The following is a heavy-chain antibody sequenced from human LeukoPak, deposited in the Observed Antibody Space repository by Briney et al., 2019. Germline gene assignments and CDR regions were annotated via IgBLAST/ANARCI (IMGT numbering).Heavy chain of an antibody. CDR2: IIPIFGTA. V-gene: IGHV1-69*05. J-gene: IGHJ6*03. D-gene: IGHD3-10*01. CDR3: AAGAPNNYNYYYMDV. CDR1: GGTFSSYA. Sequence: SVKVSCKASGGTFSSYAISWVRQAPGQGLEWMGGIIPIFGTANYAQKFQGRVTITTDESTSTAYMELSSLRSEDTAVCYCAAGAPNNYNYYYMDVWGKGTTVTVSS.